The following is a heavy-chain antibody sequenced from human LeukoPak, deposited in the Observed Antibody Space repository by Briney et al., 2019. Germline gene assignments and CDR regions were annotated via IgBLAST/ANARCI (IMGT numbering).Heavy chain of an antibody. CDR3: ARATLRRPPTRHWFDP. J-gene: IGHJ5*02. CDR2: INPNSGGT. Sequence: ASVKVSCKASGYTFTGYYMHWVRQAPGQGLEWMGWINPNSGGTNYAQKLQGRVTMTTDTSTSTAYMELRSLRSDDTAVYYCARATLRRPPTRHWFDPWGQGTLVTVSS. CDR1: GYTFTGYY. D-gene: IGHD4-17*01. V-gene: IGHV1-2*02.